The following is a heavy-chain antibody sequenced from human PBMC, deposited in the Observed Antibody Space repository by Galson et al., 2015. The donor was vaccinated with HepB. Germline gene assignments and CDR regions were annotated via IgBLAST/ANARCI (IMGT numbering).Heavy chain of an antibody. Sequence: SLRLSCAASGFTFSVYSLNWVRQAPGKGLEWLSYITGSSSTIFYADSVKGRFTISRDNAKNSLYLQMNSLRDDDTAVYYCAREVPVAATRSFDYWGQGTLVTVSS. D-gene: IGHD6-19*01. CDR2: ITGSSSTI. V-gene: IGHV3-48*02. J-gene: IGHJ4*02. CDR1: GFTFSVYS. CDR3: AREVPVAATRSFDY.